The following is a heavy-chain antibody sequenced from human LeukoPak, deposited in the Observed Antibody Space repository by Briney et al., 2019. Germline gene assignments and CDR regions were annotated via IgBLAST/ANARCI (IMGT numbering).Heavy chain of an antibody. CDR2: IYYSGST. CDR3: ARAGGSYSSGWTIDY. Sequence: SETLSLTCTVSGGSISSYYWSWIRQPPGKGLEWIGSIYYSGSTHYNPSLKSRVTISLDTSKNQFSLKLSSVTAADTAVYYCARAGGSYSSGWTIDYWGQGTLVTVSS. V-gene: IGHV4-59*12. CDR1: GGSISSYY. D-gene: IGHD6-19*01. J-gene: IGHJ4*02.